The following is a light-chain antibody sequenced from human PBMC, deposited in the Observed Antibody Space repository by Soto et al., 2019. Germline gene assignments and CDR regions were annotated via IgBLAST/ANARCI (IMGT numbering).Light chain of an antibody. CDR3: QQYGSSAPIT. Sequence: LTPSPGALSLSPGERTPLSCSASQNIRNNDLIWYHQKPGQAPSLLIYGASIRATGIPDRFIGSGSGTDFTLTIRRLEPEDFALYYCQQYGSSAPITSGQGTQLEIK. CDR2: GAS. V-gene: IGKV3-20*01. CDR1: QNIRNND. J-gene: IGKJ5*01.